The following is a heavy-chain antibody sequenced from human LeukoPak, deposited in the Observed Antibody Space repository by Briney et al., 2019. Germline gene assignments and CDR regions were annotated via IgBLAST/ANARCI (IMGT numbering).Heavy chain of an antibody. CDR3: AREGSSITMIVVGDAFDI. Sequence: GGSLRLSCAASGFTFGSYAMHWVRQAPGKGLEWVAVISYDGSNKYYADSVKGRFTISRDNSKNTLYLQMNSLRAEDTAVYYCAREGSSITMIVVGDAFDIWGQGTMVTVSS. J-gene: IGHJ3*02. V-gene: IGHV3-30*04. CDR1: GFTFGSYA. CDR2: ISYDGSNK. D-gene: IGHD3-22*01.